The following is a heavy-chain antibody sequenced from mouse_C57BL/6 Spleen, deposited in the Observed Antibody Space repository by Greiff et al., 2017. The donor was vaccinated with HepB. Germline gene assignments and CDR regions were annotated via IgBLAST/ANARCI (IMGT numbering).Heavy chain of an antibody. D-gene: IGHD2-2*01. J-gene: IGHJ4*01. Sequence: VQLQESGPGLVQPSQSLSITCTVSGFSLTSYGVHWVRQSPGKGLEWLGVIWSGGSTDYNAAFISRLSISKDNSKSQVFFKMNSLQADDTAIYYCARSTMVTRNYAMDYWGQGTSVTVSS. CDR3: ARSTMVTRNYAMDY. CDR2: IWSGGST. V-gene: IGHV2-2*01. CDR1: GFSLTSYG.